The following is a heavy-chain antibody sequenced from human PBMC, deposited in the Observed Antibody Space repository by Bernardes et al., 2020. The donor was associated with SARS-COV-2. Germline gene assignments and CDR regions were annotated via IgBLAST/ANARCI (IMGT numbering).Heavy chain of an antibody. CDR3: ARKTGHDYGMDV. CDR1: RFSSSISW. J-gene: IGHJ6*02. CDR2: VNRDGSNT. D-gene: IGHD3-10*01. Sequence: GSLIPSCPASRFSSSISWMHWVRQAPWRGLVWVSRVNRDGSNTIYADSVKGRFTISRDSSKNMVYLQMNSLRAEDTAVYYCARKTGHDYGMDVWGQGTTVTVSS. V-gene: IGHV3-74*01.